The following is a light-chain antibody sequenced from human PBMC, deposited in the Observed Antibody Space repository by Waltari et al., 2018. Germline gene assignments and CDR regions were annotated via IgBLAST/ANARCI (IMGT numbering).Light chain of an antibody. CDR2: DVT. V-gene: IGLV2-11*01. CDR1: SSDVGGYNY. Sequence: QSALTQPRSVSGSPGQSVTISCTGTSSDVGGYNYVSWYQHHPGKAPNLIIYDVTKRPSGVPDRFSASKSENTASLTISGLQAEDEADYYCCSYAGSITFWVFGGGTKLTVL. CDR3: CSYAGSITFWV. J-gene: IGLJ3*02.